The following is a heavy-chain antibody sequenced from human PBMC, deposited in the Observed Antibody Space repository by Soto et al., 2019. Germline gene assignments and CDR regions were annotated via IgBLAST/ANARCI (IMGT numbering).Heavy chain of an antibody. CDR3: AKTRDILVVAAAMDAFDI. J-gene: IGHJ3*02. V-gene: IGHV3-23*01. CDR2: ISGSGGST. D-gene: IGHD2-15*01. CDR1: GFTFSSYA. Sequence: GGSLRLSCAASGFTFSSYAMSWVRQAPGKGLEWVSGISGSGGSTYYADSVKGRFTISRDNSKNTLYLQMNSLRAEDTAVYYCAKTRDILVVAAAMDAFDIWGQGTMVTVSS.